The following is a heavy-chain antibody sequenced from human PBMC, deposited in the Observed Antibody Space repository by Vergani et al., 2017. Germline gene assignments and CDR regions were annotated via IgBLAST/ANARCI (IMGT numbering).Heavy chain of an antibody. V-gene: IGHV3-23*01. Sequence: EVQLLESGGGLVQPGGSLRLSCAASGFTFSSYAMSWVRQAPGKGLEWVSAISGSGGSTYYADSVKGRFTTSRDTSKNTLYLQMNSLTAEDTAVYYRAKDSAEGVVVGWFDRWGQGTLVTGSA. J-gene: IGHJ5*02. CDR2: ISGSGGST. CDR1: GFTFSSYA. D-gene: IGHD2-15*01. CDR3: AKDSAEGVVVGWFDR.